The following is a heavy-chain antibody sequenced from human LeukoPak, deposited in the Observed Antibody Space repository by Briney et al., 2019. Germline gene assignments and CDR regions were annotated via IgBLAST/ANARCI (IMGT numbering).Heavy chain of an antibody. CDR1: GYTFSGSY. D-gene: IGHD4-17*01. J-gene: IGHJ4*02. Sequence: ASVKVSCKASGYTFSGSYMHWVRRAPGQGPEWMGWINPNSATNYAKRFQDRVTMTRDTSISTAYMELTRLRSEDTAVYYCARGKMNGDDFDYWGQGTLVTVSS. CDR2: INPNSAT. CDR3: ARGKMNGDDFDY. V-gene: IGHV1-2*02.